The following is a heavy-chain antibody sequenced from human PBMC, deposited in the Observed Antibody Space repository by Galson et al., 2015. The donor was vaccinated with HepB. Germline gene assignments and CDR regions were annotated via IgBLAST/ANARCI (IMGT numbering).Heavy chain of an antibody. V-gene: IGHV3-43*01. CDR1: GFTFVDYT. CDR3: AKDAKAYQLLLSLDP. J-gene: IGHJ5*02. Sequence: SLRLSCAASGFTFVDYTMHWVRQAPGKGLEWVSLISWDGGSTYYADSVKGRFTISRDNSKNSLYLQMNSLRTEDTALYYCAKDAKAYQLLLSLDPWGQGTLVTVSS. D-gene: IGHD2-2*01. CDR2: ISWDGGST.